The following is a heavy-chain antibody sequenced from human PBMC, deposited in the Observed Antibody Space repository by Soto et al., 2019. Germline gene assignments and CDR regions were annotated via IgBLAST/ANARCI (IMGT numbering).Heavy chain of an antibody. CDR2: TYYRSKWYN. D-gene: IGHD2-15*01. CDR3: AIVARYCSGGSCYSGVDAFDI. CDR1: GDSVSSNSAA. Sequence: SQTLSLTCAISGDSVSSNSAAWNWIRQSPSRDLEWLGRTYYRSKWYNDYAISVKSRITINPDTSKNQFSLQLNSVTHEDTAVYYCAIVARYCSGGSCYSGVDAFDIWGQGTMVTVSS. J-gene: IGHJ3*02. V-gene: IGHV6-1*01.